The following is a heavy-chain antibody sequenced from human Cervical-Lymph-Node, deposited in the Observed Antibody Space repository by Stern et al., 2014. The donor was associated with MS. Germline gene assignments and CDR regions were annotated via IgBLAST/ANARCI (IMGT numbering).Heavy chain of an antibody. CDR3: AGEPGIALEEDEFYFQD. V-gene: IGHV1-69*01. CDR1: GGNFSTYA. CDR2: IIHLSGTS. D-gene: IGHD2-21*01. Sequence: QVQLVQSGAEVKKPGSSVKISCKVSGGNFSTYAISWVRQAPGQGLEWMGGIIHLSGTSHYPQAFQGRLTITADETTTTGYMILNSLRSEDTAVYYCAGEPGIALEEDEFYFQDWGKGTLVTVSS. J-gene: IGHJ1*01.